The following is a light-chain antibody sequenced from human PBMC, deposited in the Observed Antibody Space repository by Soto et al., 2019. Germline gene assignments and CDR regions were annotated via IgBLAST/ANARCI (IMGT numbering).Light chain of an antibody. CDR1: QGVXSSF. J-gene: IGKJ4*02. Sequence: VLTRSHCTLSSSPGERATLACTASQGVXSSFLACYQQKPGQAPRLCXDAASIRATGSPDRLSGSGSGTDFTLPISRLEPEYFAVYYFQQYGLSTLTFGRGTKVDIK. CDR3: QQYGLSTLT. V-gene: IGKV3-20*01. CDR2: AAS.